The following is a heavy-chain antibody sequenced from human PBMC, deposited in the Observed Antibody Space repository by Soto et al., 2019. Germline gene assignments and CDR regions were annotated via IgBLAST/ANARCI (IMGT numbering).Heavy chain of an antibody. Sequence: ASVKVSCKASGYTFTSYDINWVRQATGQGLEWMGWMNPNSGNTGYAQKFQGRVTMTRNTSISTAYMELSSLRSEDTAVYYYAREEYSSGSVDYWGQGTLVTVSS. CDR3: AREEYSSGSVDY. J-gene: IGHJ4*02. CDR2: MNPNSGNT. V-gene: IGHV1-8*01. D-gene: IGHD6-19*01. CDR1: GYTFTSYD.